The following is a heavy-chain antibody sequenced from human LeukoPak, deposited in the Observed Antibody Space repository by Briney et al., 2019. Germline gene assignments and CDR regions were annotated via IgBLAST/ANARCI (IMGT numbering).Heavy chain of an antibody. D-gene: IGHD4-11*01. CDR2: ISGSGGST. J-gene: IGHJ4*02. CDR3: AKVLGLQGPFDY. Sequence: GGSLRLLCAASGFTFSSCAMSWVRQAPGKGLEWVSGISGSGGSTYYADSVKGRFTISRDNSKNMVSLQMKSLRAEDTAVYYCAKVLGLQGPFDYWGQGTLVTVSS. V-gene: IGHV3-23*01. CDR1: GFTFSSCA.